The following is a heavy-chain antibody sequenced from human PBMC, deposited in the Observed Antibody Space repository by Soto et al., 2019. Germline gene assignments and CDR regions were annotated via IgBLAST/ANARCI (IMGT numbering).Heavy chain of an antibody. CDR1: PYSLSSSA. D-gene: IGHD2-8*01. Sequence: ASATHPYSLSSSAMSCVLACPEKGLDWVSGISGSGRNTYYADSVKGRFTISRDNSKNTLFLQMNSLRAEDTAVYYCAKNGLRRSPSAIDYCGPGPLGSLSS. CDR2: ISGSGRNT. V-gene: IGHV3-23*01. CDR3: AKNGLRRSPSAIDY. J-gene: IGHJ4*02.